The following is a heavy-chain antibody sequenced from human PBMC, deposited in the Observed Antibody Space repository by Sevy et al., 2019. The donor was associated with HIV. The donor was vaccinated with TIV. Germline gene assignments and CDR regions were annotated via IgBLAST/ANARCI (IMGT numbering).Heavy chain of an antibody. CDR1: GFTFSDYG. Sequence: GGSLRLSCAASGFTFSDYGMHWVRQAPGKGLEWVALIWYDGNNTSYADSVKGRFTISRDNSKNTLYLQMNSLRAEDTAVYYCASCPYYYDSSGYFDQWGQGTLVTVSS. CDR3: ASCPYYYDSSGYFDQ. V-gene: IGHV3-33*08. J-gene: IGHJ4*02. D-gene: IGHD3-22*01. CDR2: IWYDGNNT.